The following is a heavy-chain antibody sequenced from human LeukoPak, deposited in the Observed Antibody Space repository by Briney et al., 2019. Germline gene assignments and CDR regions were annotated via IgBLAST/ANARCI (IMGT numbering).Heavy chain of an antibody. D-gene: IGHD3-22*01. CDR3: ASSDYYDSRGQYDY. Sequence: WASVKVSCKASGDTFTNYYMHWVRQAPGQGLEWMGWINPNSDGTNYAQKFQGRVAMTRDTSLSTAYMELSRLRSDDTAVYYCASSDYYDSRGQYDYWGQGTLVTVSS. V-gene: IGHV1-2*02. CDR2: INPNSDGT. CDR1: GDTFTNYY. J-gene: IGHJ4*02.